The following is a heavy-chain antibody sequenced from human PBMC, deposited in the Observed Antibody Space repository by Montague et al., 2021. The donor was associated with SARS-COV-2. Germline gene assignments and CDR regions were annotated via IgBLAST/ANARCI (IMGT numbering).Heavy chain of an antibody. D-gene: IGHD3-9*01. Sequence: SETLSLTCTVSGASISLNSHSWGWLRQPPGRGLEWITTDHNTGNSYHNSSLQSRVTISRDTSQRQVSLRLNSMTTADTAVYYCARLPTGFPTWFDTWGQGILVTVSS. CDR1: GASISLNSHS. CDR2: DHNTGNS. V-gene: IGHV4-39*01. CDR3: ARLPTGFPTWFDT. J-gene: IGHJ5*02.